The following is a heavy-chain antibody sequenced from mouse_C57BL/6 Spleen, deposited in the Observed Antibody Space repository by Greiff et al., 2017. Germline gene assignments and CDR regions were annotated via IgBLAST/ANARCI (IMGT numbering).Heavy chain of an antibody. CDR2: IYPRSGNT. J-gene: IGHJ2*01. CDR3: AWGSSYGY. V-gene: IGHV1-81*01. CDR1: GYTFTSYG. D-gene: IGHD1-1*01. Sequence: VQLQQSGAELARPGASVKLSCKASGYTFTSYGISWVKQRPGQGLEWIGEIYPRSGNTYYNEKFKGKATLTADKSSSTAYMELRSLTSEDSAVYFCAWGSSYGYWGQGTTLTVSS.